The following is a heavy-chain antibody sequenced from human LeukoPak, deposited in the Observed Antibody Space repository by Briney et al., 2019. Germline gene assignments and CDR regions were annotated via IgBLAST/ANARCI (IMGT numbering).Heavy chain of an antibody. CDR3: ARAEGANTFDY. D-gene: IGHD1-26*01. Sequence: SETLSLTCAVSGGSISSGGYSWSWIRQPPGKGLEWIGYIYHSGSTYYNPPLKSRVTISVDRSKNQFSLKLSSVTAADTAVYYCARAEGANTFDYWGQGTLVTVSS. V-gene: IGHV4-30-2*01. CDR1: GGSISSGGYS. CDR2: IYHSGST. J-gene: IGHJ4*02.